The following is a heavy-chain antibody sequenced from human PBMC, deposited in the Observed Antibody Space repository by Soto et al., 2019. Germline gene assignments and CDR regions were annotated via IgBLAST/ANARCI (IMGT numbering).Heavy chain of an antibody. J-gene: IGHJ3*02. Sequence: GESLKISCKGSGYSFTSYWIGWVRQMPGKGLEWMGIIYPGDSDTRYSPSFQGQVTISADKSISTAYLQWSSLKASDTAMYYCARHQLYCSGGSCYSDYAFDIWGQGTMVTVSS. CDR2: IYPGDSDT. D-gene: IGHD2-15*01. CDR3: ARHQLYCSGGSCYSDYAFDI. CDR1: GYSFTSYW. V-gene: IGHV5-51*01.